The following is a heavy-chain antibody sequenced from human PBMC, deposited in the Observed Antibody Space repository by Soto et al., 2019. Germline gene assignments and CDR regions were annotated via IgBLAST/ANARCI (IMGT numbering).Heavy chain of an antibody. D-gene: IGHD3-10*01. CDR2: INAGNGNT. J-gene: IGHJ4*02. V-gene: IGHV1-3*01. CDR1: GYNFSSYA. CDR3: SSRGPGGTFDY. Sequence: QVHHVQSGAEVRKPGASVSVSCKTSGYNFSSYAIHWVRQAPGQRLQWMGWINAGNGNTKYLEKFQGRLTINRDTSATTVFLELSILTSEDTAVYYCSSRGPGGTFDYWGQGTLVTVSS.